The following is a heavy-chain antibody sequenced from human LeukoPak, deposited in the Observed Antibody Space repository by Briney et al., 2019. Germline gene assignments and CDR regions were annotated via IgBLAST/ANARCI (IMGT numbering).Heavy chain of an antibody. V-gene: IGHV5-51*01. Sequence: GASLKISSKGSYYSFTSYWIGWVRQLPGKGLEWIGIISPGDSDTRYSPSFQGQVTISADKSISTAYLQWSSLKASDTAMYYCARHSTSHYYDSSGYYYYWGQGTLVTVSS. CDR2: ISPGDSDT. D-gene: IGHD3-22*01. CDR1: YYSFTSYW. CDR3: ARHSTSHYYDSSGYYYY. J-gene: IGHJ4*02.